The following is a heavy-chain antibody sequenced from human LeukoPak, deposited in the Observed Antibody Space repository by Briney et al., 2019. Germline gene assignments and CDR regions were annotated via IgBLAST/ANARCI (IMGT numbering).Heavy chain of an antibody. CDR3: ARAYISGWTLDY. D-gene: IGHD6-19*01. V-gene: IGHV3-21*01. J-gene: IGHJ4*02. Sequence: GGSLRLSCAASGFTFSTYGINWVRQAPGKGLQWVSSISSSSYIYYPDSVKGRFTVSRDNAKNSLYLQINSLRAEDTAVYYCARAYISGWTLDYWGQGTLVTVSS. CDR2: ISSSSYI. CDR1: GFTFSTYG.